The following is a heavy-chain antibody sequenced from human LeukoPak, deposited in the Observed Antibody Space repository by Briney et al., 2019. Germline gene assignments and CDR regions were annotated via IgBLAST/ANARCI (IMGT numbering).Heavy chain of an antibody. D-gene: IGHD3-10*01. CDR2: ISSNGGST. CDR3: ARDYRSMVRGVTIFDP. CDR1: GFTFSRYA. V-gene: IGHV3-64D*06. Sequence: GGSLRLSCSASGFTFSRYAMHWVRQAPGKGLEYVSAISSNGGSTYYADSVKGRFTISRDNSRNTLHLQMSSLRAEDTAVYYCARDYRSMVRGVTIFDPWGQGTLVTVSS. J-gene: IGHJ5*02.